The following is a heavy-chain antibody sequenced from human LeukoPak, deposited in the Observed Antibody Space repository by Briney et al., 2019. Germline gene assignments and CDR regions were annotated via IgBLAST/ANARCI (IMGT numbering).Heavy chain of an antibody. Sequence: KPSQTLSLTCTVSGGSISSGSYYWSWIRQPAGKGLEWIGRIYTSGSTNYNPSLKSRVTISADTSKNQFSLKLSSVTAADTAVYYCARGYSTGPYWYFDLWGRGTLVTVSS. CDR1: GGSISSGSYY. D-gene: IGHD6-25*01. V-gene: IGHV4-61*02. J-gene: IGHJ2*01. CDR3: ARGYSTGPYWYFDL. CDR2: IYTSGST.